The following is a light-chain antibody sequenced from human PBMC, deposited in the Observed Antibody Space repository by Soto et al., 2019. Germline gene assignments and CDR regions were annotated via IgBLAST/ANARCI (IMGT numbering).Light chain of an antibody. J-gene: IGKJ1*01. CDR2: EAS. CDR1: QSVSNW. Sequence: DIQMTQSPSTLSASVGDRVTITCRASQSVSNWLAWYQQKPGKAPKLLIYEASTLESGVPSRFTGSRSGTEFTPHLRSLQPDDFATYHWPKDYTYPGKFGPGTKVEIK. CDR3: PKDYTYPGK. V-gene: IGKV1-5*03.